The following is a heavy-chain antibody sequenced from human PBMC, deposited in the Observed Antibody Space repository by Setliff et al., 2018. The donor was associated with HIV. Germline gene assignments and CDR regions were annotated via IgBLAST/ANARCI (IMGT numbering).Heavy chain of an antibody. CDR2: IYLYGNT. CDR1: GDSIRNSYY. CDR3: ARGRWEGLHHYFFDY. J-gene: IGHJ4*02. V-gene: IGHV4-38-2*02. D-gene: IGHD1-26*01. Sequence: SETLSLTCTVSGDSIRNSYYWGWIRQPPGKGLEWVGTIYLYGNTYHNPSLKRRLSMSIDPPNNRFSLQLSSVTAADTAVYYCARGRWEGLHHYFFDYWGQGALVTVSS.